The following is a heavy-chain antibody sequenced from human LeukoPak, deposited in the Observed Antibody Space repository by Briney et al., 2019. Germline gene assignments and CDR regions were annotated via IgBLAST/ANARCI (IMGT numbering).Heavy chain of an antibody. CDR3: ARDRASAGGFDY. Sequence: PSETLSLTCSVSGGSISPYYWSWIRQPPGKGLEWVGYIYYSGTTNYNPSLQSRVTISVATSKNQFSLKLSSVTAADTALYYCARDRASAGGFDYWGQGTLVTVPS. CDR2: IYYSGTT. V-gene: IGHV4-59*01. J-gene: IGHJ4*02. D-gene: IGHD2-15*01. CDR1: GGSISPYY.